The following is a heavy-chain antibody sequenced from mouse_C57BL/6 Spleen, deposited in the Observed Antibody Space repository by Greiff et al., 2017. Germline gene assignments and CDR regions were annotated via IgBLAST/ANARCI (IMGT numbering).Heavy chain of an antibody. J-gene: IGHJ2*01. V-gene: IGHV1-72*01. D-gene: IGHD1-1*01. Sequence: QVQLQQPGAELVKPGASVKLSCKASGYTFTSYWMHWVKQRPGRGLEWIGRIDPNSGGTKYNEKFKSKATLTVDKPSSTAYLQLSSLTSEDYAVCDWARSTTTVVVPFDYWGQGTTLTVSS. CDR1: GYTFTSYW. CDR2: IDPNSGGT. CDR3: ARSTTTVVVPFDY.